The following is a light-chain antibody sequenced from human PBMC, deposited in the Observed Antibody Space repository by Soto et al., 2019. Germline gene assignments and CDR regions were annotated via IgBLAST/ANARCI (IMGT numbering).Light chain of an antibody. V-gene: IGKV1-5*03. J-gene: IGKJ1*01. CDR1: QTISSW. CDR3: QQYNSYPWT. CDR2: KAS. Sequence: IQMTQSPSTLSGSVGDRVTITCRASQTISSWLAWYQQKPGKAPKLLIYKASTLESGVPSNFSGSGSGTEFTLTISSLQPEDFATYYCQQYNSYPWTFGQGAKVDIK.